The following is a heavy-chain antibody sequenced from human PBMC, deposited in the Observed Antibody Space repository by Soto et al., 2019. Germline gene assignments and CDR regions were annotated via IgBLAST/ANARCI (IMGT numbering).Heavy chain of an antibody. J-gene: IGHJ3*01. CDR3: ARDRPLERAFDS. CDR1: GLTVSNNY. Sequence: GGSLRLSCAASGLTVSNNYMTWVRQAPGKGLEWVSVIYSGGTTYYADSVKGRFIISRDISKNTVSLEMKSLRAEDTAVYYCARDRPLERAFDSWGQGTMVTVSA. V-gene: IGHV3-53*01. D-gene: IGHD6-6*01. CDR2: IYSGGTT.